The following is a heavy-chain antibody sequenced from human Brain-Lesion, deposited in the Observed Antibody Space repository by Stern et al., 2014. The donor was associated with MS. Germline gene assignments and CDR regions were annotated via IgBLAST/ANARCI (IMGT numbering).Heavy chain of an antibody. CDR3: ARTGDDFGDYSLSY. Sequence: QLQLQESGPGLVKPSETLSLTCTVSGGSINTNNYYWGWIRQPPGKGLEWIGNIYSSGSTFYSPSLKSRVTISVDTAKNQFSLQLGSVTAADTAVYYCARTGDDFGDYSLSYWGQGTLVTVSS. CDR2: IYSSGST. V-gene: IGHV4-39*01. CDR1: GGSINTNNYY. D-gene: IGHD4-17*01. J-gene: IGHJ4*02.